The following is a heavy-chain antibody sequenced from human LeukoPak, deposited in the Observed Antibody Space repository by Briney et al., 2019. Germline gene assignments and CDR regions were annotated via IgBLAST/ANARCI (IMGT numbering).Heavy chain of an antibody. CDR1: GFTFSSYV. CDR2: ISGSGDTT. J-gene: IGHJ4*02. V-gene: IGHV3-23*01. D-gene: IGHD3-10*01. Sequence: GGSLRLSCAASGFTFSSYVMSWVRQAPGKGREWVSVISGSGDTTYYADSVKGRFTISRDNSKNTLYLQMNNLRVEDTAVYYCAKEGTYFFDNWGQGTLVTVSS. CDR3: AKEGTYFFDN.